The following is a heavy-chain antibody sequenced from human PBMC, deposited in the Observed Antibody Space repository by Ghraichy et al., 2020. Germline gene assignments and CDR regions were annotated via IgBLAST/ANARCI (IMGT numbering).Heavy chain of an antibody. D-gene: IGHD6-19*01. J-gene: IGHJ3*02. Sequence: SCAASGFTFSSYSMNWVRQAPGKGLEWVSSISSSSSYIYYADSVKGRFTISRDNAKNSLYLQMNSLRAEDTAVYYCARDGAVAGLAFDIWGQGTMVTVSS. CDR1: GFTFSSYS. CDR3: ARDGAVAGLAFDI. CDR2: ISSSSSYI. V-gene: IGHV3-21*01.